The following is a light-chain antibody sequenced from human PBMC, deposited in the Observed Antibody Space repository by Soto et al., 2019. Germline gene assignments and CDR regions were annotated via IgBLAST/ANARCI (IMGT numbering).Light chain of an antibody. CDR2: DAS. J-gene: IGKJ5*01. CDR3: QQSSDLVS. CDR1: QDINNY. Sequence: DTQMTQSPSSLSASVGDRVTITCQASQDINNYVNWYQQKPGKAPKLLIFDASTLKTGVPSRFSGSGSGTDFTFSISSLHPEDIATYYCQQSSDLVSFGQGTRLEIK. V-gene: IGKV1-33*01.